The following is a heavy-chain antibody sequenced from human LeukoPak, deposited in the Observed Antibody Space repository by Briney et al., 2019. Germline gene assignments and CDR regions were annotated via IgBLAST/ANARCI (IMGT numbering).Heavy chain of an antibody. J-gene: IGHJ5*02. D-gene: IGHD3-3*01. Sequence: PSETLSLTCTVPGGSISSSTYYWGWIRQPPGRLLAWIGHIYYRGRTYYNPSLKSRVTISVDTSKNQFSLKLSSVTAADTAVYYCARHEAPYYDFWSGSRADWFDPWGQGTLVTVSS. V-gene: IGHV4-39*01. CDR2: IYYRGRT. CDR3: ARHEAPYYDFWSGSRADWFDP. CDR1: GGSISSSTYY.